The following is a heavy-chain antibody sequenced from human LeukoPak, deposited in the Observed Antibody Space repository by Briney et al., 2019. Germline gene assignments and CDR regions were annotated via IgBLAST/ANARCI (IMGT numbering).Heavy chain of an antibody. Sequence: GGSLRLSCEPSVFTLRSYGMHCGRQAPGKGLEWVLYIWIDGRKPYTVDPVKGRFVISRDNSKNTMYLQMNSLRADDTAVYYCAKDFDSWSRPGIDYWGQRSLVTVSS. D-gene: IGHD3-3*01. J-gene: IGHJ4*02. CDR2: IWIDGRKP. V-gene: IGHV3-30*02. CDR1: VFTLRSYG. CDR3: AKDFDSWSRPGIDY.